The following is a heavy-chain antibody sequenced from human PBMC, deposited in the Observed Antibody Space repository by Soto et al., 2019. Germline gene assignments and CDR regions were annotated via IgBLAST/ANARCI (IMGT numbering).Heavy chain of an antibody. D-gene: IGHD7-27*01. CDR3: TRANWYSEY. CDR2: IYYNGNT. V-gene: IGHV4-59*11. Sequence: QVQLQASGPGLVKPSETLSLTCSGSGGSISNHYWSWIRQPPGKGLEWIGYIYYNGNTNYNPSLKSRVTMSVDTSRNQISLKLTTVTAADTAVYYCTRANWYSEYWGQGTLVTVSS. CDR1: GGSISNHY. J-gene: IGHJ4*02.